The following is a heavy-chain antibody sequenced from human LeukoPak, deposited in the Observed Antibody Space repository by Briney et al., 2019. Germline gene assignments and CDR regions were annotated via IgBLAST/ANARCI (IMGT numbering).Heavy chain of an antibody. CDR3: ARDLSDY. V-gene: IGHV3-23*01. CDR2: TSGSGGST. CDR1: GFSFSDYA. Sequence: GGSLRLSCAASGFSFSDYAMNWVRQAPGKGLEWVSGTSGSGGSTYYSDSVKGRFTISRDNSKNTLFLQMSSLRAEDTAVYYCARDLSDYWGQGTLVTVSS. J-gene: IGHJ4*02. D-gene: IGHD2/OR15-2a*01.